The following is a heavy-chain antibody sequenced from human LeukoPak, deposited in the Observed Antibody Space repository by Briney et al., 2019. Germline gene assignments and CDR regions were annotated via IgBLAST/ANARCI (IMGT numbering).Heavy chain of an antibody. CDR1: GFTFSSNA. V-gene: IGHV3-23*01. Sequence: PEGSLRLSCAASGFTFSSNAMIWVRQAPGKGLEWVSVISGSGGNTYYADSVKGRLTISRDNSKNTLYLQMNSLRAEDTAVYYCAKAVGSGWRYYFDYWGQGTLVTVSS. J-gene: IGHJ4*02. CDR2: ISGSGGNT. CDR3: AKAVGSGWRYYFDY. D-gene: IGHD6-19*01.